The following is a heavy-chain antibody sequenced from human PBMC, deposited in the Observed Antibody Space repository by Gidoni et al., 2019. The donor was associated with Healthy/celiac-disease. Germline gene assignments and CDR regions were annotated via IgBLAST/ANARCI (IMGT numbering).Heavy chain of an antibody. CDR1: GFTFADYA. Sequence: TASGFTFADYAMHWVRQARGKGLEWVSGISWLCGSIGYADSVKGRFTISRDNAKNSLYLQMNSLRAEDTALYYCAKETYSSGWYRGGFDYWGQGTLVTVSS. V-gene: IGHV3-9*01. CDR3: AKETYSSGWYRGGFDY. J-gene: IGHJ4*02. CDR2: ISWLCGSI. D-gene: IGHD6-19*01.